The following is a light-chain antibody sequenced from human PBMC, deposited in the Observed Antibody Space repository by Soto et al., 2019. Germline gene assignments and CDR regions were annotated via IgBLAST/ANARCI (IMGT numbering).Light chain of an antibody. J-gene: IGLJ1*01. Sequence: QSALTQPASVSGSXXXXXTISCTGTSSDIGGYNYVSWYQQHPGKAPKLMIYEVSNRPSGVSNRFSGSKSGNTASLTISGLQAEDEADYYCTSYTSSSTNYVFGTGTKLTVL. V-gene: IGLV2-14*01. CDR3: TSYTSSSTNYV. CDR2: EVS. CDR1: SSDIGGYNY.